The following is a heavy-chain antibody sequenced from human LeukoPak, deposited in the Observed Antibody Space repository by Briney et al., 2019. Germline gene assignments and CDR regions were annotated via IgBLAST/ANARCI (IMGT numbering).Heavy chain of an antibody. CDR2: ISGSGDTT. Sequence: GRSLRLSCAASGFTFSNYAMSWVRQAPGKGLEWVSVISGSGDTTDYADSVKGRFTISRDNSKNTLYLQMNSLRAEDTAVYYCSKLRSSVPAAAYNNWGQGILVTVSS. V-gene: IGHV3-23*01. J-gene: IGHJ4*02. CDR3: SKLRSSVPAAAYNN. CDR1: GFTFSNYA. D-gene: IGHD2-2*01.